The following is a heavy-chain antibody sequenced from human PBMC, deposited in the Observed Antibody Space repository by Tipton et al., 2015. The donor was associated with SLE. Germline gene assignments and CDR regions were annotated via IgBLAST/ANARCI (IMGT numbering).Heavy chain of an antibody. D-gene: IGHD4-11*01. CDR3: AREHDYSYGDWFDP. CDR1: GDSIGTYY. CDR2: IHYSGTT. V-gene: IGHV4-59*06. J-gene: IGHJ5*02. Sequence: TLSLTCTVSGDSIGTYYWNWIRQSPGRGLEWIGYIHYSGTTYYNPSLESRLTISIDTSKNQFSLKLNSVTAADTAVYYCAREHDYSYGDWFDPWGQGTLVTVSS.